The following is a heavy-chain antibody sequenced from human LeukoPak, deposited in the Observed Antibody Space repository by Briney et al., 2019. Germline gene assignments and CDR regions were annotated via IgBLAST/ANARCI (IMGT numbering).Heavy chain of an antibody. J-gene: IGHJ6*02. Sequence: SETLSLTCTVSGGSISSYYWSWIRQPPGKGLEWIGYIHYSGSTNYNPSLKSRVTISVDTSKNQFSLKLSSVTAADTAVYYCARALTYDSSGYYPYGMDVWGQGTTVTVSS. V-gene: IGHV4-59*01. CDR3: ARALTYDSSGYYPYGMDV. CDR2: IHYSGST. CDR1: GGSISSYY. D-gene: IGHD3-22*01.